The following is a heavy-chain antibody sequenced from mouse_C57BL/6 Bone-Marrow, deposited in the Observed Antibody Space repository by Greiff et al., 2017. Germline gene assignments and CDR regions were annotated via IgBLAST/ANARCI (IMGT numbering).Heavy chain of an antibody. D-gene: IGHD1-1*01. Sequence: EVKLMESEGGLVQPGSSMKLSCTASGFTFSDYYMAWVRQVPEKGLEWVANINYDGSSTYYLDSLKSRFIISRDNAKNILYLQMSSLKSEDTATYYCARQDGSSPYYAMDYWGQGTSVTVSS. CDR2: INYDGSST. J-gene: IGHJ4*01. V-gene: IGHV5-16*01. CDR1: GFTFSDYY. CDR3: ARQDGSSPYYAMDY.